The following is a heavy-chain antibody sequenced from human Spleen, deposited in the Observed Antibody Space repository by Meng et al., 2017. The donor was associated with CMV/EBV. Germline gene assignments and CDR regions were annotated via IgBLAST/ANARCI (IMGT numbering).Heavy chain of an antibody. J-gene: IGHJ4*02. Sequence: QVQLVQSGAEVKKPGSSVKVSCKASGGTFSSYTISWVRQAPGQGLEWMGRIIPILGIANYAQKFQGRVTITADKSTSTAYMELSSLRSEDTAVYYCARDDDSSGYAFDYWGQGTPVTVSS. CDR2: IIPILGIA. V-gene: IGHV1-69*08. CDR3: ARDDDSSGYAFDY. D-gene: IGHD3-22*01. CDR1: GGTFSSYT.